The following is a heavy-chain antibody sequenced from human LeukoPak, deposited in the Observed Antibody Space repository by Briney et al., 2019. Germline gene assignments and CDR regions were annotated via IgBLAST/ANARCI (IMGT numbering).Heavy chain of an antibody. CDR1: GFTFSSYG. CDR2: IWYDGSNK. Sequence: PGGSLRLSCAASGFTFSSYGMHWVRQAPGKGLEWVAVIWYDGSNKYYADFVKGRFTISRDNSKNTLYLQMNSLRAEDTAVYYCARDHGLRFLEWLNDYWGQGTLVTVSS. V-gene: IGHV3-33*01. CDR3: ARDHGLRFLEWLNDY. D-gene: IGHD3-3*01. J-gene: IGHJ4*02.